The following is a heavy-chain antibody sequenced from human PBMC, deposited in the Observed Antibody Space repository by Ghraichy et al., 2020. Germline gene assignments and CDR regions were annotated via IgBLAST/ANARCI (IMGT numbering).Heavy chain of an antibody. V-gene: IGHV3-23*01. CDR3: AKDPTLRYFDWLPLKDGPPPYYFDY. J-gene: IGHJ4*02. D-gene: IGHD3-9*01. Sequence: RLSCAASGFTFSSYAMSWVRQAPGKGLEWVSAISGSGGSTYYADSVKGRFTISRDNSKNTLYLQMNSLRAEDTAVYYCAKDPTLRYFDWLPLKDGPPPYYFDYWGQGTLVTVSS. CDR2: ISGSGGST. CDR1: GFTFSSYA.